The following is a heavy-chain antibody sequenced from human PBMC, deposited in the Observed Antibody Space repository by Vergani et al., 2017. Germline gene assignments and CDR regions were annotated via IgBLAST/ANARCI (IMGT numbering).Heavy chain of an antibody. J-gene: IGHJ3*02. CDR2: IIPIFGTA. D-gene: IGHD3-22*01. CDR3: AREGDYYDSSEGAFDI. Sequence: QVQLVQSGAEVKKPGSSVKVSCKASGGTFSSYAISWVRQAPGQGLEWMGGIIPIFGTANYAQKFQGRVTITADESTSTAYMELSSLSSEDTAVYYCAREGDYYDSSEGAFDIWGQGTMVTVSS. CDR1: GGTFSSYA. V-gene: IGHV1-69*01.